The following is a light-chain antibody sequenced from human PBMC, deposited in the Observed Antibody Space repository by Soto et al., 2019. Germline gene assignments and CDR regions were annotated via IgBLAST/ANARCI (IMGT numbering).Light chain of an antibody. Sequence: EIVLTQSPGTLSLSPGERATLSCRPSQSGPSNYFAWYQQKPGKAPSLLISTTSNRATGVPDRFSGSWSGTDFPLTISRLEPEDFAVYYCQPYGSSWTFGQGTKVEMK. V-gene: IGKV3-20*01. CDR3: QPYGSSWT. J-gene: IGKJ1*01. CDR1: QSGPSNY. CDR2: TTS.